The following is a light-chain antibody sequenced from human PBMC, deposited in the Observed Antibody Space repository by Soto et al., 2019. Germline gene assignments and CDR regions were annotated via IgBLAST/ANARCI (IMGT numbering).Light chain of an antibody. Sequence: EIVLTQSPGTLSLSPGERATLSCRASQSVSSSYLAWYQQNPGQAPRLLIYGASSRATGIPDRFSGSGSGTDFTLTISRLEPEDFAMYYCQQYGRSPLVTFGQGTRLEIK. CDR2: GAS. V-gene: IGKV3-20*01. CDR1: QSVSSSY. CDR3: QQYGRSPLVT. J-gene: IGKJ5*01.